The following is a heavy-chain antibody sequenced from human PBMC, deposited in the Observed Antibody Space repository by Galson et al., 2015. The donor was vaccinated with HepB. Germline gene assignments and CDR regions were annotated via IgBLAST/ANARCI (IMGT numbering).Heavy chain of an antibody. CDR1: GFTFRSYS. CDR2: ISSGSTYI. V-gene: IGHV3-21*01. J-gene: IGHJ4*02. D-gene: IGHD6-13*01. CDR3: ARGEAYSNSWYSDFDY. Sequence: SLRLSCAASGFTFRSYSVNWVRQAPGKGLEWVSSISSGSTYIYYADSVKGRFTTSRDNSKNPLCLQMNSLRAEDTAVYYCARGEAYSNSWYSDFDYWGQGTLVTVSS.